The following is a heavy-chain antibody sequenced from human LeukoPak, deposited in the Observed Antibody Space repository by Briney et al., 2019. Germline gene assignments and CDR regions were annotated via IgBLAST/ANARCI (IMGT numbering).Heavy chain of an antibody. CDR2: IYYSGST. CDR3: ATDMSGRIDY. D-gene: IGHD2-8*02. J-gene: IGHJ4*02. V-gene: IGHV4-39*07. Sequence: SETLSLTCTVSGGSISSTNYYWGWIRQPPGKGLEWIGSIYYSGSTNYNPSLKSRVTISEDTSKNQFSLKLSYVTAADTAVYYCATDMSGRIDYWGQGTLVTVSS. CDR1: GGSISSTNYY.